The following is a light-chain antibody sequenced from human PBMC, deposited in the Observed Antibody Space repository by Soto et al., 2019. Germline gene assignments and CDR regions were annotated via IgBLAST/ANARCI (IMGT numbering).Light chain of an antibody. Sequence: QSVLTQPPSASGSPGQSVTISCTGTSSDVGGYNYVSWYQHHPGKAPRLMFYEVSKRPSGVPDRFSGSKSGNTASLTVSGLQTEDEADYYCTSYAGSLPVVFGGGTKLTVL. CDR1: SSDVGGYNY. J-gene: IGLJ2*01. V-gene: IGLV2-8*01. CDR2: EVS. CDR3: TSYAGSLPVV.